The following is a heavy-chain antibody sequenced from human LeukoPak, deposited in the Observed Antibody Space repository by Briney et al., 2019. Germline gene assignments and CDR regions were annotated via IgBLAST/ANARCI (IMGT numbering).Heavy chain of an antibody. V-gene: IGHV3-48*01. CDR1: GFTFSSYS. J-gene: IGHJ6*03. CDR3: ARFSLDYDSSVYYRYYYYMDV. D-gene: IGHD3-22*01. CDR2: ISSSSATI. Sequence: GGSLRLSCAASGFTFSSYSMSWVRQAPGKGLEWVSYISSSSATIYYTDSVKGRFTISRDNAKNSLYLQMNSLRVDHMAVYYFARFSLDYDSSVYYRYYYYMDVWGKGTPVTVSS.